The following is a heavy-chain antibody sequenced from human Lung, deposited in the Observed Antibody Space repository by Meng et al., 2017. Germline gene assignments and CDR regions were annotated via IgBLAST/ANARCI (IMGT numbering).Heavy chain of an antibody. V-gene: IGHV4-34*01. CDR3: ARGPTTMAHDFDY. D-gene: IGHD4-11*01. CDR2: INHSGST. Sequence: QVQLPQWGAGLLKPSETLSLTCVVSGGSFSDYYWSWIRQPPGKGLEWIGEINHSGSTNYNPSLESRATKSVDTSQNNLSLKLSSVTAADSAVYYCARGPTTMAHDFDYWGQGTLVTVSS. J-gene: IGHJ4*02. CDR1: GGSFSDYY.